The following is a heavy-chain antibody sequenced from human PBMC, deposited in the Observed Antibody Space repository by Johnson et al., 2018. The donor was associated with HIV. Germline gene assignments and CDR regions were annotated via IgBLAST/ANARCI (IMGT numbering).Heavy chain of an antibody. D-gene: IGHD3-10*01. V-gene: IGHV3-30*04. CDR3: ARSRSGSRNAFDI. CDR2: ISYDGINK. CDR1: GFTFSSYP. J-gene: IGHJ3*02. Sequence: VQLVDSGGGVVQPGKSLRLSCAASGFTFSSYPMHWVRQAPGKGLEWVAVISYDGINKYYADSVKGRFIITRDNAKNSLHLQLNRLRAEDTAVYYCARSRSGSRNAFDIWGQGTMVTVSS.